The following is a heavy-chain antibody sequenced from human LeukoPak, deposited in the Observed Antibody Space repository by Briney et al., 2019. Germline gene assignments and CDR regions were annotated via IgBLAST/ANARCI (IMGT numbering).Heavy chain of an antibody. V-gene: IGHV1-2*02. CDR3: AGGDCINGVCYLLRDY. CDR2: INPNTGGS. CDR1: GYMFTDYY. Sequence: ASVKVSCKASGYMFTDYYMHWVRQAPGQGLEWMGWINPNTGGSNYAQKFQGRVTMTRETSISTAYMELSRLRSDDTAVYYCAGGDCINGVCYLLRDYWGQGTLVTVSS. J-gene: IGHJ4*02. D-gene: IGHD2-8*01.